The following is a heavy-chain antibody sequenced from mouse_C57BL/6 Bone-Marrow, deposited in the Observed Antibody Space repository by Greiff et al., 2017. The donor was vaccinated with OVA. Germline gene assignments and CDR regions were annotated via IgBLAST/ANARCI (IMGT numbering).Heavy chain of an antibody. CDR1: GFTFSSYA. Sequence: EVNVVESGGGLVKLGGSLKLSCAASGFTFSSYAMSWVRQTPEKRLEWVATISDGGSYTYYPDNVKGRFTISRDNAKNNLYLQMSHLKSEDTAMYYCARSKDYWGQGTTLTVSS. CDR3: ARSKDY. V-gene: IGHV5-4*03. CDR2: ISDGGSYT. J-gene: IGHJ2*01.